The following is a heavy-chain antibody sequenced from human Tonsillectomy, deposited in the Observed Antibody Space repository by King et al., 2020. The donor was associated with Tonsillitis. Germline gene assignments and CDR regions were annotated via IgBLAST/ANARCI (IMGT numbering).Heavy chain of an antibody. J-gene: IGHJ4*01. CDR3: AKSGSGYSLDY. CDR2: IYSGGGTT. V-gene: IGHV3-23*03. Sequence: VQLVESGGGLVQPGGSLRLSCAASGFTFGTYAMSWVRQAPGKGLEWVSVIYSGGGTTYYADSVKGRFTIYRDNSKNTLYLQVNSLRAEDTAVYYCAKSGSGYSLDYWGXGTLVTVSS. CDR1: GFTFGTYA. D-gene: IGHD3-22*01.